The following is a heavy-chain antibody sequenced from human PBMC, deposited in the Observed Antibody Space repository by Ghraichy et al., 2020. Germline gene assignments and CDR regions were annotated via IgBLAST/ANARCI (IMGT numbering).Heavy chain of an antibody. CDR3: ARLLSSGSPPCFYYGMDV. J-gene: IGHJ6*02. CDR2: IFYSGST. D-gene: IGHD6-19*01. CDR1: GGSINGYY. Sequence: SETLSLTCTVSGGSINGYYWSWVRQSPGKGLEWIGYIFYSGSTKYNPSLKSRVTISVDTSKSQFSLNLSSVTAADTAIYYCARLLSSGSPPCFYYGMDVWGQGTTVTVSS. V-gene: IGHV4-59*08.